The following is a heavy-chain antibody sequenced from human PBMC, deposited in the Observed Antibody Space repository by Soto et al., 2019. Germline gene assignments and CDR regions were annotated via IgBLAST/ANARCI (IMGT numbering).Heavy chain of an antibody. CDR3: ARETTYDLLTASYGNWFDH. CDR2: ISSSSTYI. D-gene: IGHD3-9*01. CDR1: GFTFSSYN. J-gene: IGHJ5*02. V-gene: IGHV3-21*01. Sequence: EVQLVESGGGLVKPGGSLRLSCAASGFTFSSYNMNWVRQAPGKGLEWVSSISSSSTYIYYADSVKGLFTISRDNAKNSLSLQMNRLRAEDTAVYYCARETTYDLLTASYGNWFDHWGQGTLVTVSS.